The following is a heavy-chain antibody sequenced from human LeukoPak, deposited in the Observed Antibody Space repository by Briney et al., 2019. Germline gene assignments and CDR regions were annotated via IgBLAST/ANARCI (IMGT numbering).Heavy chain of an antibody. CDR1: GFTFSSYG. J-gene: IGHJ4*02. Sequence: GGSLRLSCAASGFTFSSYGMHWVRQAPGKGLEWVAVISFDGSNKYYADSVKSRFTISRDNSKNTLYLQMNSLRAEDTAMYYCAKDKFYCGGGSCYLFDYWGQGTLVTVSS. CDR2: ISFDGSNK. CDR3: AKDKFYCGGGSCYLFDY. D-gene: IGHD2-15*01. V-gene: IGHV3-30*18.